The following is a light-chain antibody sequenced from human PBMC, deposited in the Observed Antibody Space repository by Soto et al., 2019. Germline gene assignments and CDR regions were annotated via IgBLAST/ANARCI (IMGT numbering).Light chain of an antibody. CDR2: EVN. CDR3: TSHAGTINFPYI. J-gene: IGLJ1*01. V-gene: IGLV2-8*01. CDR1: SSDVGAYNY. Sequence: ALAQHPSASGSPGQSVTISCTGTSSDVGAYNYVTWYQHHPGKAPKLMVYEVNKRPSGVPDRFSGSKSGNTASLTVSGLQAEDEADYYCTSHAGTINFPYIFGTGTKVTVL.